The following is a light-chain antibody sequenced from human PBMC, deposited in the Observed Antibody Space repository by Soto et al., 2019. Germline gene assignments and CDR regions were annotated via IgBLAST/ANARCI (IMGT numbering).Light chain of an antibody. CDR3: QQSYSTLT. CDR1: QSIGTW. Sequence: VGLRVRMTCRASQSIGTWLACYQHKPGKAPKLLISAASSLQSGVPSRFRGRGSGTDFTLTISSLQPEDFATYYCQQSYSTLTFGPGTKVD. CDR2: AAS. V-gene: IGKV1-39*01. J-gene: IGKJ3*01.